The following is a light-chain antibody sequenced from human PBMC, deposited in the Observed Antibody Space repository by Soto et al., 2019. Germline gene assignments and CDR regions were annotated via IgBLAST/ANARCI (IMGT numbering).Light chain of an antibody. Sequence: QSALTQPASVSGSPGPSITISCTGTSSDVGGYHYVSWYQQHPGKAPKLMIYEVSNRPSGVSNRFSCSKSGNTASLTISGRQAEDEADYYCSSYTSSSTLVVFGGGTKLTVL. CDR1: SSDVGGYHY. CDR3: SSYTSSSTLVV. CDR2: EVS. J-gene: IGLJ2*01. V-gene: IGLV2-14*01.